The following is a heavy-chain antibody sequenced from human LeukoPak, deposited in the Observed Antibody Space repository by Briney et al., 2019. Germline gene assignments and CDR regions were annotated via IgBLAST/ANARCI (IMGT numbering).Heavy chain of an antibody. V-gene: IGHV3-64*01. CDR2: ITSDGGRT. Sequence: GGSLRLSCAASGFTFSSYAVHWVRQAPGKGLEYVSAITSDGGRTYYANSVKVRFTISRDNSKNTLYLQMGSLRAEDMAVYYCARSRGLDVHYYYYMDAWGKGTTVTVSS. J-gene: IGHJ6*03. CDR1: GFTFSSYA. D-gene: IGHD3-10*01. CDR3: ARSRGLDVHYYYYMDA.